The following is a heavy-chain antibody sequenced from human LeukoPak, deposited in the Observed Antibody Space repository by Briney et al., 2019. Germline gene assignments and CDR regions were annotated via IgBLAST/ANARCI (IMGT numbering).Heavy chain of an antibody. J-gene: IGHJ4*02. V-gene: IGHV3-33*08. CDR1: GFTFSSYG. CDR3: ARSTSRVYFDY. D-gene: IGHD2-2*01. Sequence: GGSLRLPCAASGFTFSSYGMHWVRQAPGKGLEWVAVIWYDGSNKYYADSVKGRFTISRDNSKNTLYLQMNSLRAEDTAVYYCARSTSRVYFDYWGQGTLVTVSS. CDR2: IWYDGSNK.